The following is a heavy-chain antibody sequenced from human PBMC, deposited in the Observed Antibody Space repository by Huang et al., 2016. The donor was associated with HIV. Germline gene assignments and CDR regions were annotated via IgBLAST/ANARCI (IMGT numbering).Heavy chain of an antibody. D-gene: IGHD6-13*01. CDR1: GGSVSGHY. J-gene: IGHJ2*01. CDR3: ARASWYEPRSWYFGL. CDR2: INDNGYT. Sequence: QVQLQQWGAGLLKPSETLSLTCAVYGGSVSGHYCSWIRQPPGKGLEGIAEINDNGYTNYNPSLKSRVTISVHTSRNQFSLKLNSVTAADAAVYYCARASWYEPRSWYFGLWGRGTLVTVSS. V-gene: IGHV4-34*01.